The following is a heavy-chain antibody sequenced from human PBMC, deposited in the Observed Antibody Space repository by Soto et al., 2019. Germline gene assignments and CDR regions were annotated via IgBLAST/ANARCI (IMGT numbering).Heavy chain of an antibody. D-gene: IGHD7-27*01. Sequence: PSETLSLTCSVSGDSISNLDYFWAWIRQPPGQALEYIGYIYKSAKTYYNPSFESRVAISVDTSKSQFSLNVTSVTAADTAVYFCARGRYCLTGRCFPNWLDSWGKGALVTVS. CDR2: IYKSAKT. CDR3: ARGRYCLTGRCFPNWLDS. J-gene: IGHJ5*01. CDR1: GDSISNLDYF. V-gene: IGHV4-30-4*01.